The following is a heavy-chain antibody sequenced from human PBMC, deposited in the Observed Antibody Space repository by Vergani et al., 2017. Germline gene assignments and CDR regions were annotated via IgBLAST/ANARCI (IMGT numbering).Heavy chain of an antibody. J-gene: IGHJ4*02. CDR2: INPNSGAT. CDR3: ATNDRVRQPAGGY. D-gene: IGHD2-2*01. Sequence: QVQLVQSGAEVKKPGASVKVSCKASGYTFTAYSMHWVRQAPGQGLEWMGWINPNSGATNYAQKFQGRVTMTRDTSSNTGYMELSRLRSDDTAVYYCATNDRVRQPAGGYWGQGTLVTVSS. CDR1: GYTFTAYS. V-gene: IGHV1-2*02.